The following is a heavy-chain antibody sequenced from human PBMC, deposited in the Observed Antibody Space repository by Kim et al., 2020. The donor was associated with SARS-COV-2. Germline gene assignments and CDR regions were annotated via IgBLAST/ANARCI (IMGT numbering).Heavy chain of an antibody. J-gene: IGHJ2*01. V-gene: IGHV4-39*01. D-gene: IGHD2-2*01. CDR2: IYRSGST. CDR1: GDSISSSNKH. CDR3: AVPMGASFAT. Sequence: SETLSLTCTVSGDSISSSNKHWAWIRQSPGKAPEWIASIYRSGSTNYNPSLESRVTISVDTSKSQFSLALRSVTAADTAFSFGAVPMGASFATRGR.